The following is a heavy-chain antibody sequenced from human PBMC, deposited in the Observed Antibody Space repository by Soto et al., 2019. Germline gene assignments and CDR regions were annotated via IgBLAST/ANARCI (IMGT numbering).Heavy chain of an antibody. J-gene: IGHJ4*02. CDR2: ISSGSSNI. CDR3: ASTRVVAATFDF. Sequence: EVQLVESGGGLVKPGGSLTLSCGASGFAFRSYNMNWVRQAPGKGLEWVASISSGSSNIYYADSVKGRFTISRDNAKNSLYPQMDSLRAEDSAVYYCASTRVVAATFDFWGQGTLVTVSS. CDR1: GFAFRSYN. V-gene: IGHV3-21*01. D-gene: IGHD2-15*01.